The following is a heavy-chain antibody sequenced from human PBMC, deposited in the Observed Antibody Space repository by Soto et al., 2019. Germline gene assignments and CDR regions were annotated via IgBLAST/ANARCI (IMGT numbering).Heavy chain of an antibody. Sequence: GGSLRLSCAVSGFTSSSYWMHWVRQAPGKGLVWVSRINTDGTTTTYADSVKGRFTISRDSAKNTLYLQMNSLRADDTAVYYCAREASSGSHRRYFFDGWGQGTLVTVSS. CDR3: AREASSGSHRRYFFDG. CDR2: INTDGTTT. CDR1: GFTSSSYW. J-gene: IGHJ4*01. D-gene: IGHD3-16*02. V-gene: IGHV3-74*01.